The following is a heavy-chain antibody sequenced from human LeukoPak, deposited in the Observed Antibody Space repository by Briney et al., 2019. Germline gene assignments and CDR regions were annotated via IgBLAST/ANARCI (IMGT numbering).Heavy chain of an antibody. D-gene: IGHD6-19*01. CDR3: ARHAGAGTGFVY. Sequence: SSETLSLTCTVSGGSTSSYYWSWIRQPPGKGLEWIGYIYYSGSTTYTPSLKSRLTISIDTSKNQFSLKLSSVTAANTTVYYCARHAGAGTGFVYWGQGSLVTVCS. CDR1: GGSTSSYY. CDR2: IYYSGST. J-gene: IGHJ4*02. V-gene: IGHV4-59*08.